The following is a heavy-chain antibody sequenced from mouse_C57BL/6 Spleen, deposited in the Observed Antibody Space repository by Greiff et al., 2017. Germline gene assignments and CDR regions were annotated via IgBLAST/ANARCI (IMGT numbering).Heavy chain of an antibody. CDR2: IAPNSCGT. J-gene: IGHJ3*01. CDR1: GYTFTRYL. CDR3: ASNDGYYPWFAY. Sequence: VQLQQPGAELVKPGASVNLSCKASGYTFTRYLMHWVKQRPGRCLAWIGRIAPNSCGTKYNEKFKSKATLTVDKPSSTAYMQLSSLTSEDSAVYYCASNDGYYPWFAYWGQGTLVTVSA. D-gene: IGHD2-3*01. V-gene: IGHV1-72*01.